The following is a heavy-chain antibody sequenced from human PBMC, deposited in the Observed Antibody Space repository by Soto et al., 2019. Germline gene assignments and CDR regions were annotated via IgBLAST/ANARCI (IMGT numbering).Heavy chain of an antibody. CDR2: IYYSGST. J-gene: IGHJ4*02. CDR3: ASTSFGYRSGGIDY. D-gene: IGHD6-19*01. Sequence: QVQLQESGPGLVKPSQTLSLTCTVSGGSISSGDYYWSWIRQPPGKGLEWIGYIYYSGSTSYNPSLKSRITISVETSKIKCSPSPRSLTVADTAVYYCASTSFGYRSGGIDYWGQGTMVTVSS. V-gene: IGHV4-30-4*01. CDR1: GGSISSGDYY.